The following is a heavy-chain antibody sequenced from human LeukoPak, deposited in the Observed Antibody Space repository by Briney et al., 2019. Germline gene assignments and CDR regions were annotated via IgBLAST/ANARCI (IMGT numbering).Heavy chain of an antibody. J-gene: IGHJ6*04. D-gene: IGHD2-2*01. Sequence: AETLCLTCTVSGGSFRPFFRNWVRQPPGKGLEWIGYINHSGSTNYNPSLTSRVGISVDNYKNQHSLKLTAVTAADTGVYYCARDQDQIEGYYYYGIDVWGKGPTVTVSS. CDR1: GGSFRPFF. CDR3: ARDQDQIEGYYYYGIDV. CDR2: INHSGST. V-gene: IGHV4-59*01.